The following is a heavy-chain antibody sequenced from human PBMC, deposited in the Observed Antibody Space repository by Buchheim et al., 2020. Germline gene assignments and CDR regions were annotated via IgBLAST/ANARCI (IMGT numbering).Heavy chain of an antibody. J-gene: IGHJ4*02. CDR2: INQDGSER. V-gene: IGHV3-7*01. CDR1: GFTFSSYW. CDR3: ARDWYNGADY. D-gene: IGHD1-14*01. Sequence: EVQLVESGGGLVQPGGSLRLSCAASGFTFSSYWMTWVRQAPGKGLEWVANINQDGSERYYVDSMKGRFTISRENAKNSLYLQMNSLRVEDTAVYYCARDWYNGADYWGQGTL.